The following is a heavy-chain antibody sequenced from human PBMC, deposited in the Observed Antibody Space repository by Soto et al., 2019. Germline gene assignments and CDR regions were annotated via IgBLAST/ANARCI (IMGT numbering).Heavy chain of an antibody. CDR3: VHSPNVAVDH. D-gene: IGHD2-15*01. V-gene: IGHV4-34*01. CDR1: GESFGGFY. Sequence: PSETLSLTGVVYGESFGGFYWSWVRQSPGKGLEWIGEISQTETTAYSPSLKSRVSISADTSKKQFSLTLTSVTAADTAVYYCVHSPNVAVDHWGHGTLVTVSS. J-gene: IGHJ4*01. CDR2: ISQTETT.